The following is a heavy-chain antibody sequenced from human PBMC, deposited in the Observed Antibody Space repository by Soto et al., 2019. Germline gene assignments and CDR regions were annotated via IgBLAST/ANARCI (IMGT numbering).Heavy chain of an antibody. CDR3: ARPRTYYDFWSGYPIPDYYGMDV. CDR2: IWYDGSNK. D-gene: IGHD3-3*01. J-gene: IGHJ6*02. V-gene: IGHV3-33*01. CDR1: GFTFSSYG. Sequence: GGSLRLSCAASGFTFSSYGMHWVRQAPGKGLEWVAVIWYDGSNKYYADSVKGRFTISRDNSKNTLYLQMNSLRAEDTAVYYCARPRTYYDFWSGYPIPDYYGMDVWGQGTTVTVSS.